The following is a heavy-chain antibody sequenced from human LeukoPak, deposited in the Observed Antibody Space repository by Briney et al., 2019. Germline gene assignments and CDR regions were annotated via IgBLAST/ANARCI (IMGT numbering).Heavy chain of an antibody. CDR3: AREVATTFDY. CDR1: GCTFSSYA. V-gene: IGHV3-30*04. CDR2: ISYDGSNK. D-gene: IGHD5-12*01. Sequence: PGGSLRLSCAASGCTFSSYAMHWVRQAPGKGLEWVAVISYDGSNKYYADSVKGRFTISRDNSKNTLYLQMNSLRAEDTAVYYCAREVATTFDYWGQGTLVTVSS. J-gene: IGHJ4*02.